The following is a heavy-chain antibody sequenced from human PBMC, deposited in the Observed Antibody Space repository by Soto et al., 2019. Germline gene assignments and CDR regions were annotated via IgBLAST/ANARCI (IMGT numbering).Heavy chain of an antibody. Sequence: SETLSLTCTVSGGSISSYYWSWIRQPPGKGLEWIGYIYYSGSTNYNPSLKSRVTISVDTSKNQFSLKLSSVTAADTAVYYCASLTYYYGSRWFDPWGQGTLVTVSS. CDR3: ASLTYYYGSRWFDP. CDR2: IYYSGST. J-gene: IGHJ5*02. V-gene: IGHV4-59*08. D-gene: IGHD3-10*01. CDR1: GGSISSYY.